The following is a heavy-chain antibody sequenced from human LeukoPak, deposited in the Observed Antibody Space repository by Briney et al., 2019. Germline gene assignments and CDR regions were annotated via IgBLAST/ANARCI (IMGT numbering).Heavy chain of an antibody. V-gene: IGHV3-48*01. J-gene: IGHJ4*02. CDR2: IGIDSGNT. Sequence: GGSLRLSCAASGFTFSDYSMNWVRQAPGKGLEWISYIGIDSGNTNCADSVKGRFTISGDKAKNSLYLQMNSLRVEDTAVHYCARDYKYAFDNWGEGTLVTVSS. CDR3: ARDYKYAFDN. D-gene: IGHD5-24*01. CDR1: GFTFSDYS.